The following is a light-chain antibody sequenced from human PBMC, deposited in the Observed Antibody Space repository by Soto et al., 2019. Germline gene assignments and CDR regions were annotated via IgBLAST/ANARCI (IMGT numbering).Light chain of an antibody. V-gene: IGKV1-5*03. CDR1: QSISSW. CDR3: QQYNSYSWT. J-gene: IGKJ1*01. Sequence: DIPMTQSPSTLSASVGDRVTITCRASQSISSWLAWYQQKPGKAPKLLISQASSLESGVPSRFSGSGSETEFTLTISGLQPDDFASYYCQQYNSYSWTFGQGTKVEVK. CDR2: QAS.